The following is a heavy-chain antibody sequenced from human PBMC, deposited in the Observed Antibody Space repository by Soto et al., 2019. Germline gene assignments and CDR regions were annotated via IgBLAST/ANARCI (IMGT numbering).Heavy chain of an antibody. Sequence: SETLSLTCTVSGGSISSYYWSWIRQPPGKGLEWIGYIYYSGSTNYNPSLKSRVTISVDTSKNQFSLKLSSVTAADTAVYYCARDDFTSAVAGSYGMDVWGQGTTVTVSS. V-gene: IGHV4-59*01. D-gene: IGHD6-19*01. CDR3: ARDDFTSAVAGSYGMDV. CDR1: GGSISSYY. J-gene: IGHJ6*02. CDR2: IYYSGST.